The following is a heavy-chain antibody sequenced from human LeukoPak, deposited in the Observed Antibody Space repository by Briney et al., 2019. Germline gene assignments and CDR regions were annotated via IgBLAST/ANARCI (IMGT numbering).Heavy chain of an antibody. CDR3: ARGGITIFGVVTLNWFDP. V-gene: IGHV3-74*01. CDR1: GFTFSSYW. D-gene: IGHD3-3*01. Sequence: PGGSLRLSCAASGFTFSSYWMHWVRRAPGKGLVWVSRINTDGSSTSYADSVKGRFTISRDNAKNTLYLQMNSLRAEDTAVYYCARGGITIFGVVTLNWFDPWGQGTLVTVSS. J-gene: IGHJ5*02. CDR2: INTDGSST.